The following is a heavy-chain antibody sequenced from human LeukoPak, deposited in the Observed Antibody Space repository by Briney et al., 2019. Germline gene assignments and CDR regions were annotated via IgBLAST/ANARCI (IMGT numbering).Heavy chain of an antibody. CDR2: IYYSGST. V-gene: IGHV4-59*08. D-gene: IGHD6-13*01. J-gene: IGHJ4*02. CDR1: GGSISSYY. CDR3: ARHGAAAGTAY. Sequence: SETLSLTCTVSGGSISSYYWSWIRQPPGKGLEWIGYIYYSGSTNYNPSLKSRVTISVDTSKNQFSLKLSSVTAADTAVYYCARHGAAAGTAYWGQGTLVTVSS.